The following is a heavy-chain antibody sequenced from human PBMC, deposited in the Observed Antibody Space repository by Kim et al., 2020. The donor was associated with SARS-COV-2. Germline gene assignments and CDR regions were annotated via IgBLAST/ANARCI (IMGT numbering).Heavy chain of an antibody. J-gene: IGHJ3*02. V-gene: IGHV3-30*04. CDR1: GFTFSSYA. CDR3: ARDGRSVDI. CDR2: ISYDGSNK. D-gene: IGHD6-6*01. Sequence: GGSLRLSCAASGFTFSSYAMHWVRQAPGKGLEWVAVISYDGSNKYYADSVKGRFTISRDNSKNTLYLQMNSLRAEDTAVYYCARDGRSVDIWGQGTMVTVSS.